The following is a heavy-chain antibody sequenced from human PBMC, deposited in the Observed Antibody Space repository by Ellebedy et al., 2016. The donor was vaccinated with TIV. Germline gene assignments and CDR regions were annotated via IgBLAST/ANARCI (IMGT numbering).Heavy chain of an antibody. CDR2: ISSSSSSI. V-gene: IGHV3-21*01. CDR3: ARPGGSYGYAMDV. J-gene: IGHJ6*02. Sequence: PGGSLRLSCAASGLTFNNAWMNWVRQAPGKGLEWVSSISSSSSSIYYADSVKGRFTISRDNAKNSLYLQMNSLRGEDTAVYYCARPGGSYGYAMDVWGQGTTVTVSS. D-gene: IGHD1-26*01. CDR1: GLTFNNAW.